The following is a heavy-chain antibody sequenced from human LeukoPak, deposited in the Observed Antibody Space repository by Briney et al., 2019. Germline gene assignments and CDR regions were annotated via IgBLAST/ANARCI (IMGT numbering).Heavy chain of an antibody. Sequence: SETLSLTCTVSGDSFSDLYWSWIRQPPGKGLEWIGYIFYGGGTNYNPSLQSRVTISIDTSKNRFSLRLSSVTAADTAVYYCARDARFGWDYFDSWGQGTLVIVSS. CDR3: ARDARFGWDYFDS. V-gene: IGHV4-59*11. CDR1: GDSFSDLY. J-gene: IGHJ4*02. D-gene: IGHD3-16*01. CDR2: IFYGGGT.